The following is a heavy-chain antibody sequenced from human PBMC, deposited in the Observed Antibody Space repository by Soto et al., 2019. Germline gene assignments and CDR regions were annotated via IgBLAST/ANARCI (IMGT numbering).Heavy chain of an antibody. J-gene: IGHJ4*02. CDR3: ARESEDLTSNFDY. V-gene: IGHV3-21*06. CDR2: ISSSSSYI. CDR1: GFTFSSYS. Sequence: NPGGSLRLSCAASGFTFSSYSMNWVRQAPGKGLEWVSSISSSSSYIYYGDSMKGRFTISRDNAKNSLYLEMNSLRAEDTAVYYCARESEDLTSNFDYWGQGTLVTVSS.